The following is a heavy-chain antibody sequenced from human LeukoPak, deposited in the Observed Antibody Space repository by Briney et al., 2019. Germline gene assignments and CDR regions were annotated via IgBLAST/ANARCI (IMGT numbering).Heavy chain of an antibody. D-gene: IGHD1-26*01. CDR1: GFTFSSYA. J-gene: IGHJ4*02. Sequence: PGGSLRLSCAASGFTFSSYAMSWVRQAPGKGLEWVSVISGSGYYSYYADSVKGRFTVSRDNSKTTLYLQMNSLRADDTAVYHCAKGGPTGSNYFDFWGQGTLVTVSS. CDR3: AKGGPTGSNYFDF. CDR2: ISGSGYYS. V-gene: IGHV3-23*01.